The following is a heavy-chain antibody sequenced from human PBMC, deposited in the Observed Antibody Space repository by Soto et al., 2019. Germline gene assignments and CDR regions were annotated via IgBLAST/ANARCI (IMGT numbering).Heavy chain of an antibody. V-gene: IGHV1-2*02. Sequence: ASVKVSCKASGYTFTGYYMHWVRQAPGQGLEWMGWINPNSGGTNYAQKFQGRVTMTRDTSISTAYMELSRLRSDDTAVYYCAREAVVVVTAIPWFDPRGQETLVAVSS. CDR1: GYTFTGYY. CDR2: INPNSGGT. D-gene: IGHD2-21*02. CDR3: AREAVVVVTAIPWFDP. J-gene: IGHJ5*02.